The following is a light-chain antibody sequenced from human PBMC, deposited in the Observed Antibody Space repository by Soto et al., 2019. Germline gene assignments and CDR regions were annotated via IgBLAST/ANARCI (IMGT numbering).Light chain of an antibody. V-gene: IGKV2-28*01. J-gene: IGKJ2*01. CDR3: MQALQTPYT. CDR1: QSLLHSNGYNY. Sequence: DIVMTQSPLSLPVTPGALASISCRSSQSLLHSNGYNYLDWYLQKPGQSPQLLIYLGSNRASGVHDSLIGSRSGTDFTLKISRVEAEDVGVYYCMQALQTPYTFGQGTKLEIK. CDR2: LGS.